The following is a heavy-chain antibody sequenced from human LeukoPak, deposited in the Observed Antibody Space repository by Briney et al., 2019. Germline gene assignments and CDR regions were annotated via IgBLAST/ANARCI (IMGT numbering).Heavy chain of an antibody. CDR2: IYPGNSDT. CDR1: GYSFTNYW. CDR3: ITGGSGSFYNPFDY. Sequence: GESLKISCKGSGYSFTNYWIGWVRQMPGKGLQGMGIIYPGNSDTTYSPSFQGQVTISADNSTSTASLQWSSLKASDTAMYYCITGGSGSFYNPFDYWGQGALVIVSS. J-gene: IGHJ4*02. V-gene: IGHV5-51*01. D-gene: IGHD3-10*01.